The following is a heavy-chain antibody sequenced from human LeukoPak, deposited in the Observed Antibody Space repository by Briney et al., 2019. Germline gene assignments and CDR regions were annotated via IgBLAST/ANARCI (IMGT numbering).Heavy chain of an antibody. Sequence: PGGSLRLSCAASGFTFSTYAMHWVRQAPGKGLEWVAVISYDGSNKYYADSVKGRFTISRDNSKNTLYLQMNSLRAEDTAVYYCARDQQDIVATTSSFDYWGQGTLVTVSS. CDR2: ISYDGSNK. J-gene: IGHJ4*02. V-gene: IGHV3-30*04. CDR3: ARDQQDIVATTSSFDY. CDR1: GFTFSTYA. D-gene: IGHD5-12*01.